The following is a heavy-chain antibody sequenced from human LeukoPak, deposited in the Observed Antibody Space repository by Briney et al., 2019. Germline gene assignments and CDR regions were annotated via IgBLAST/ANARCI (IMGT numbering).Heavy chain of an antibody. CDR3: ARGGDSSGYYYAFDY. CDR2: IFHSGRT. CDR1: GGSISTNDYY. D-gene: IGHD3-22*01. V-gene: IGHV4-39*07. Sequence: SETLSLTCTVSGGSISTNDYYWGWIRQPPGKGLEWIGNIFHSGRTYYNPSLKSRLTLSMDTSKNQFSLRLSSVTAADTAVYYCARGGDSSGYYYAFDYWGQGTLVTVSS. J-gene: IGHJ4*02.